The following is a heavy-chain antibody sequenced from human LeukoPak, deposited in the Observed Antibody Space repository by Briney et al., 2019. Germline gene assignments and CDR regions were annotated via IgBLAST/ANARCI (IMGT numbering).Heavy chain of an antibody. Sequence: GGSLRLSCAASGFTSSSYSMNWVRQAPGKGLEWVSSISSSSSYIYYADSVKGRFTISRDNAKNSLYLQMNSLRAEDTAVYYCARDRASTGLLYYWGQGTLVTVSS. CDR3: ARDRASTGLLYY. CDR1: GFTSSSYS. CDR2: ISSSSSYI. J-gene: IGHJ4*02. V-gene: IGHV3-21*01. D-gene: IGHD2-21*01.